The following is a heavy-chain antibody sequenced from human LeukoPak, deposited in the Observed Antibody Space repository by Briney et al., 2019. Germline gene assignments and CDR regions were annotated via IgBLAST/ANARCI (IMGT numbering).Heavy chain of an antibody. CDR3: AKDTSSGPLYYGMDV. V-gene: IGHV3-30*18. CDR2: ISYDGSNK. CDR1: GLTFSSYG. D-gene: IGHD6-19*01. J-gene: IGHJ6*02. Sequence: GRSLRLSCAASGLTFSSYGMHWVRQAPGKGLEWVAVISYDGSNKYYADSVKGRFTISRDNSKNTLYLQMNSLRAEDTAVYYCAKDTSSGPLYYGMDVWGQGTTVTVSS.